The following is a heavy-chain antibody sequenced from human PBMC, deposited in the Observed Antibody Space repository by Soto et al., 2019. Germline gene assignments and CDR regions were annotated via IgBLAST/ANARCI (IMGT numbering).Heavy chain of an antibody. CDR1: GFTVSNNY. CDR3: AACLPTVQTPFQH. J-gene: IGHJ1*01. CDR2: IYSGGNT. Sequence: EVQLVESGGGLVQPGGSLRLSCAASGFTVSNNYMSWVRQSPGKGLEWVSLIYSGGNTKYADSVKGRFTISRDSSTNTLFLHMNSLRAEDTAMFYCAACLPTVQTPFQHWGQGTLVIVSS. D-gene: IGHD4-17*01. V-gene: IGHV3-66*01.